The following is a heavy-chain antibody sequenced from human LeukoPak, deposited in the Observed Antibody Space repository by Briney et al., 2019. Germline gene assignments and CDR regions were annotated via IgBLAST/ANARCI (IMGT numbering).Heavy chain of an antibody. CDR3: ARDASGEHPGYYYGMDV. J-gene: IGHJ6*02. Sequence: GGSLRLSCAASGFTFSSYSMTWVRQAPGKGLEWVSYISSSSSTIYYADSVKGRFTISRDNAKNSLYLQMNSLRAEDAAVYYCARDASGEHPGYYYGMDVWGQGTTVTVSS. D-gene: IGHD3-3*01. CDR1: GFTFSSYS. V-gene: IGHV3-48*01. CDR2: ISSSSSTI.